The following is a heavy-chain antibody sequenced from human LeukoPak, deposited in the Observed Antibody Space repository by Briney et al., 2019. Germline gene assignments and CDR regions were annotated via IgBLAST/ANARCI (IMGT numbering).Heavy chain of an antibody. CDR1: GFTFSSYG. Sequence: GGSLRLSCAASGFTFSSYGMHWVRQAPGKGLEWVAVISYDGSNKYYADSVKGRFTISRDNSKNTLYLQMNSLRAEDTAVYYCAKVASGSYYNWPFDYWGQGTLVTVSS. D-gene: IGHD1-26*01. CDR3: AKVASGSYYNWPFDY. V-gene: IGHV3-30*18. J-gene: IGHJ4*02. CDR2: ISYDGSNK.